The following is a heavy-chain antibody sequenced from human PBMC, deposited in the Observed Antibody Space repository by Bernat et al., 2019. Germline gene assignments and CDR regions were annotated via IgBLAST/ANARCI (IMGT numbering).Heavy chain of an antibody. J-gene: IGHJ4*02. Sequence: QVQLVQSGAEVKKPGASVKVSCKASGYTFTGYYMNWVRQAPGQGLEWMGWINPNSGDTKYAQKFQGRVAVTRDTSISTAYMELSRLTSDDTDVYYCARDLTGTPLWGQGTLVTVSS. CDR3: ARDLTGTPL. CDR1: GYTFTGYY. CDR2: INPNSGDT. D-gene: IGHD1-20*01. V-gene: IGHV1-2*02.